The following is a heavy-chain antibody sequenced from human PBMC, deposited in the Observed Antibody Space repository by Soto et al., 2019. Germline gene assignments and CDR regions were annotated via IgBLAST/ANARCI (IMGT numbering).Heavy chain of an antibody. CDR1: GFTFNTYS. Sequence: GGSLRLSCAASGFTFNTYSMHWVRQAPGKGLEWVSYISSTSSPKYYADSVKGRFTISRDNAKNSLYLQMNNLRDEDTAVYYCARDLGYRYGVYFDYWGQGTLVTVSS. CDR2: ISSTSSPK. D-gene: IGHD5-18*01. CDR3: ARDLGYRYGVYFDY. V-gene: IGHV3-48*02. J-gene: IGHJ4*02.